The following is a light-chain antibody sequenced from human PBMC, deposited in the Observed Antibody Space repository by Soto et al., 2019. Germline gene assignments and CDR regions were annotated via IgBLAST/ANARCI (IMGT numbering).Light chain of an antibody. J-gene: IGLJ2*01. CDR2: YDD. Sequence: QSVLTQPPSVSEAPRQRVTISCSGSSSNIGKNAVNWYQQLLGKAPKLLIYYDDLLPSGVSDRFSGSKSGTSASLAISGLQSEDEADYYCAAWDDSLNGQVFGGGTKLTVL. V-gene: IGLV1-36*01. CDR3: AAWDDSLNGQV. CDR1: SSNIGKNA.